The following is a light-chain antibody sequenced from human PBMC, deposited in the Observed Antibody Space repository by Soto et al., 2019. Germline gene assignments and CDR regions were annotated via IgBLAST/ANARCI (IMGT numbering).Light chain of an antibody. J-gene: IGKJ4*01. CDR2: GAS. CDR1: QSVSNNY. Sequence: EIVLTQSPGTLSLSPGEIATLSCRASQSVSNNYLAWYQQKAGQAPRLLIYGASNRATGIPDRFSGSGSATDFTPTVSRLEPEDFAVYFCQQYNPPLTFGGGTKVDIK. CDR3: QQYNPPLT. V-gene: IGKV3-20*01.